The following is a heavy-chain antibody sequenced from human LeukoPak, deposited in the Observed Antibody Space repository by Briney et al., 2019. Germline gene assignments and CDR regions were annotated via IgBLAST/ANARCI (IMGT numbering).Heavy chain of an antibody. CDR2: ISSSSSYI. J-gene: IGHJ6*03. V-gene: IGHV3-21*01. D-gene: IGHD2-2*02. CDR3: AREAIPGYCSSTSCYNYYYYYMDV. Sequence: GGSLRLSCAASGFTFNNYNMNWVRQAPGKGLEWVSSISSSSSYIYYADSVKGRFTISRDNAKNSLYLQMNSLRAEDTAVYYCAREAIPGYCSSTSCYNYYYYYMDVWGKGTTVTVSS. CDR1: GFTFNNYN.